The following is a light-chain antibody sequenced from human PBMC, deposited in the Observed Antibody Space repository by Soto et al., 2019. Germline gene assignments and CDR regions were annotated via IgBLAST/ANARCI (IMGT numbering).Light chain of an antibody. CDR2: EVT. J-gene: IGLJ2*01. V-gene: IGLV2-14*01. Sequence: QSALTQPASVSGSPGQSITISCTGTSSDVGDYNYVSWYQQHPGKAPKLMIYEVTNRPSGVSYRFSASKSGNTASLTISGLQAEDEYDYYCSSYTSSSTVIFGGGTKLTVL. CDR1: SSDVGDYNY. CDR3: SSYTSSSTVI.